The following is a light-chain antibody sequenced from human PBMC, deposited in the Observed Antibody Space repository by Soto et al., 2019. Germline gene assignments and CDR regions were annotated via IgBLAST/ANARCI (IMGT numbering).Light chain of an antibody. CDR2: GAS. J-gene: IGKJ4*01. CDR1: QSVTSSY. Sequence: EIVLTQSPGTLSLSPGERATLSCSASQSVTSSYLAWDQQQPGQAPRLLIDGASSRGNGIPDRFSGSGSGIAFTLTISRQEREDFAVYYCQRYCRSHTFGGGTKVEIK. CDR3: QRYCRSHT. V-gene: IGKV3-20*01.